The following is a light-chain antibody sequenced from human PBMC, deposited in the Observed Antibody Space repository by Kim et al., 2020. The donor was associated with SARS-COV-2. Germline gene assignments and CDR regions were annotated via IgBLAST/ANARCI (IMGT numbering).Light chain of an antibody. J-gene: IGLJ2*01. CDR1: NSDVGAYNY. CDR3: SSFTSSTTVV. CDR2: DVS. V-gene: IGLV2-14*03. Sequence: GQSITISCTGTNSDVGAYNYVSWYQQHPGKVPKVLIYDVSNRPSGVSDRFSGSKSGNTASLTISGLQAEDEADYYCSSFTSSTTVVFGGGTQLTVL.